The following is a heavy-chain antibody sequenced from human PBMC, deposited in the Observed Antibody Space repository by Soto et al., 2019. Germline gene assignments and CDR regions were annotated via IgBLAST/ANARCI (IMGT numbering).Heavy chain of an antibody. J-gene: IGHJ4*02. CDR2: TYYRSKWYN. CDR1: GDSVSSNSVA. V-gene: IGHV6-1*01. D-gene: IGHD6-13*01. CDR3: ARWIGSSWLDY. Sequence: QVQLQQSGPGLVKPSQTLSLTCVISGDSVSSNSVAWNWIRQSPSRGLEWLGRTYYRSKWYNEYAVSVKSRMTIKPDTSKNQCSLQPNSVTPEDTAVYSCARWIGSSWLDYWGQGTLVTVSS.